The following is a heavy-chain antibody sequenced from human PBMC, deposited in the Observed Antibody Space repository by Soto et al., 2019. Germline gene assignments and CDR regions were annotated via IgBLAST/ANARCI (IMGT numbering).Heavy chain of an antibody. CDR3: AQQYCSSTSCYASIDY. CDR2: IYWDDDK. CDR1: GFSLSTSGVG. Sequence: QITLKESGPTLVKPTQTLTLTCTFSGFSLSTSGVGVGWIRQPPGKALEWLALIYWDDDKRYSPSLKSRLTITKDTSKNQVVLTMTNMDPVDTATYYCAQQYCSSTSCYASIDYWGQGTLVTVSS. V-gene: IGHV2-5*02. D-gene: IGHD2-2*01. J-gene: IGHJ4*02.